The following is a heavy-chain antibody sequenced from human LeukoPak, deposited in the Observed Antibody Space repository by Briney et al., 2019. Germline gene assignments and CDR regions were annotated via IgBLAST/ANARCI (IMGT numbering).Heavy chain of an antibody. V-gene: IGHV3-48*01. J-gene: IGHJ4*02. CDR1: GFTFSSYA. Sequence: PGGSLRLSCAASGFTFSSYAMNWVRQAPGKGLEWVSYISSSSSTIYYADSVKGRFTISRDNAKNSLYLQMNSLRAEDTAVYYCARDAYYDFWSGHAYWGQGTLVTVSS. CDR3: ARDAYYDFWSGHAY. D-gene: IGHD3-3*01. CDR2: ISSSSSTI.